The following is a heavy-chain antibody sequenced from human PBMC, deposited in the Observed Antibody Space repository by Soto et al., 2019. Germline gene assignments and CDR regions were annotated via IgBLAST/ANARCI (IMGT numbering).Heavy chain of an antibody. D-gene: IGHD2-8*01. V-gene: IGHV1-8*01. CDR3: ARGGDIVLMVYALAQWFDP. Sequence: GASVKVSCKASGYTFTSYDINWVRQATGQGLEWMGWMNPNSGNTGYAQKFQGRVTMTRNTSISTAYMELSSLRSEDTAVYYCARGGDIVLMVYALAQWFDPWGQGTLVTVSS. CDR2: MNPNSGNT. CDR1: GYTFTSYD. J-gene: IGHJ5*02.